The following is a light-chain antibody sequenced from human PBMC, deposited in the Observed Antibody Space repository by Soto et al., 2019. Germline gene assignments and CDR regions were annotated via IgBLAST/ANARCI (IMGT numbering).Light chain of an antibody. CDR3: QQYGSSPYT. CDR2: GAS. V-gene: IGKV3-20*01. CDR1: QSVSSSY. Sequence: EIVLTQSPGTLSLSPGERATLSCRASQSVSSSYLAWYQQKPGQAPRLLIYGASRRATGIPDRISGSGSGTDFTLTISRLEPEDVAVYYCQQYGSSPYTFGQGTKLEIK. J-gene: IGKJ2*01.